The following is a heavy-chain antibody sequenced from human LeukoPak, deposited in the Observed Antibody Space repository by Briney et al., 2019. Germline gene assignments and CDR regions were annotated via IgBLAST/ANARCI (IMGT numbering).Heavy chain of an antibody. Sequence: PSETLSLTCSVSGGSITSYYWSWMRQPPGKGLEWIGSIYYSGSTYYNPSLKSRVTISVDTSKNQFSLKLSSVTAADTAVYYCARITVTTGGVDYWGQGTLVTVSS. CDR1: GGSITSYY. CDR3: ARITVTTGGVDY. CDR2: IYYSGST. J-gene: IGHJ4*02. V-gene: IGHV4-59*05. D-gene: IGHD4-17*01.